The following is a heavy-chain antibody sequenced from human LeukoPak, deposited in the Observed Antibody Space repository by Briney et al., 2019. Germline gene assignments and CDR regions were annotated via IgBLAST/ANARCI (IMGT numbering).Heavy chain of an antibody. D-gene: IGHD5-12*01. V-gene: IGHV3-48*03. CDR1: GFTFSSYE. CDR3: ARELGGYDPMDY. CDR2: ISSSGSTI. Sequence: GGSLRLSCAASGFTFSSYEMNWVRQAPGKGLEWVSYISSSGSTIYYADSVKGRFTISRDNAKNSLYLQMNSLRAEDTAVYYCARELGGYDPMDYWGQGTLVTVSS. J-gene: IGHJ4*02.